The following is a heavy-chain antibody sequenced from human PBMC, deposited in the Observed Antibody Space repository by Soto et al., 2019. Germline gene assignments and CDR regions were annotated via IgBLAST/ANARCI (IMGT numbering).Heavy chain of an antibody. V-gene: IGHV1-69*01. CDR2: IIPIFGTA. D-gene: IGHD5-12*01. CDR1: GGTFSSYA. J-gene: IGHJ6*01. CDR3: ASIVATISYYYYCMDV. Sequence: QVQLVQSGAEVKKPGASVKVSCTASGGTFSSYAISWVRQAPGQGLEWMGGIIPIFGTANYAQKFQGRVTITADESTSTAYTELSSLRTEDTAVYYCASIVATISYYYYCMDVWGQGTTVTVAS.